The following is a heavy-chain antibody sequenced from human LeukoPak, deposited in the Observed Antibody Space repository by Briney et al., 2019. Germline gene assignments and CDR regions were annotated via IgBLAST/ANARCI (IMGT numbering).Heavy chain of an antibody. D-gene: IGHD2/OR15-2a*01. J-gene: IGHJ4*02. CDR3: ARLLGGY. CDR2: INHSGST. CDR1: GGSFSGYY. Sequence: SETLSLTCAVYGGSFSGYYWSWIRQLPGKGLEWIGEINHSGSTNYNPSLKSRVTISVDTSKNQFSLKLSSVTAADTAVYYCARLLGGYWGQGTLVTVSS. V-gene: IGHV4-34*01.